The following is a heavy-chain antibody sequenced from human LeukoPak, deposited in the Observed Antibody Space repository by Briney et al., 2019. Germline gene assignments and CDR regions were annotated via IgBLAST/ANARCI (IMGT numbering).Heavy chain of an antibody. CDR2: ISGSGGST. V-gene: IGHV3-23*01. CDR1: GFTFSSYG. J-gene: IGHJ4*02. Sequence: GGTLRLSCAASGFTFSSYGMTWVRQAPGKGLEWVSSISGSGGSTYYADSVKGRFTISRDNSKNTLYLQMNSLRAEDTAVYYCARRAGAYSHPYDYWGQGTLVTVSS. CDR3: ARRAGAYSHPYDY. D-gene: IGHD4/OR15-4a*01.